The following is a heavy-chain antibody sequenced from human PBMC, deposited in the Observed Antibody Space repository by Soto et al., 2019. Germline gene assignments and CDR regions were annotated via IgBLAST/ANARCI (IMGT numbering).Heavy chain of an antibody. Sequence: PGGSLRLSCSASGFTFSSYAMHWVRQAPGKGLEYVSAISSNGGSTYYADSVKGRFTISRDNAKNSLYLQMNSLRAEDTSVYYCAKEGGPSGSYYISSSYYFDYWGQGTLVTVSS. CDR3: AKEGGPSGSYYISSSYYFDY. V-gene: IGHV3-64*04. J-gene: IGHJ4*02. CDR2: ISSNGGST. D-gene: IGHD1-26*01. CDR1: GFTFSSYA.